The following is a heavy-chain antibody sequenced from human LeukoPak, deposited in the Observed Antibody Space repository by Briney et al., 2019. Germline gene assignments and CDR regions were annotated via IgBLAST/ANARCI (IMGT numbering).Heavy chain of an antibody. Sequence: PGRSLRLSCAASGFTFSSYAMHWVRQAPGKGLEWVAVISYDGSNKYYADFVKGRFTISRDNSKNTLYLQMNSLRAEDTAVYYCAGAGFDYWGQGTLVTVSS. CDR1: GFTFSSYA. V-gene: IGHV3-30*04. CDR2: ISYDGSNK. J-gene: IGHJ4*02. CDR3: AGAGFDY. D-gene: IGHD3-16*01.